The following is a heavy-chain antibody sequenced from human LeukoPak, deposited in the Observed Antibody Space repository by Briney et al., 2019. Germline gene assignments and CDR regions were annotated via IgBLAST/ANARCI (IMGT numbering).Heavy chain of an antibody. J-gene: IGHJ4*02. CDR1: GFTFSSYW. CDR3: ARDHPGGYTYDYEGY. CDR2: IDSDGSST. V-gene: IGHV3-74*01. D-gene: IGHD5-18*01. Sequence: GGSLRLSCAASGFTFSSYWMNWVRQAPGKGLVWVSYIDSDGSSTNYADSVKGRFTISRDNAKNTLYLQMNSLRAEDTAVYYCARDHPGGYTYDYEGYWGQGTLVTVSS.